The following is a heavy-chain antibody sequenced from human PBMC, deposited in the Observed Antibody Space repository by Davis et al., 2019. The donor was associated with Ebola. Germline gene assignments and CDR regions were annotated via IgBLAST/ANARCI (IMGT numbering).Heavy chain of an antibody. J-gene: IGHJ3*01. D-gene: IGHD1-26*01. CDR3: AKGQIGGGTDPHDGFDV. Sequence: PAGSLSLSCAASGFTFTNYAMTCVRQAPGQGLEWVSSISGSGISTYYAHSVTVRFVISRDSSKNVLYLQMNTLRAEDTAIYYCAKGQIGGGTDPHDGFDVWGRGTLVTVSS. V-gene: IGHV3-23*01. CDR1: GFTFTNYA. CDR2: ISGSGIST.